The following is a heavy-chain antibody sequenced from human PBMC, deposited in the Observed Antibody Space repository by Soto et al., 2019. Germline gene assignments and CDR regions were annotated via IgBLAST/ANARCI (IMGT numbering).Heavy chain of an antibody. CDR3: ARAMGAVNYFDY. V-gene: IGHV4-31*03. D-gene: IGHD3-10*01. J-gene: IGHJ4*02. Sequence: QVQLQESGPGLVKPPQTLSLTCTVSGASIRSGGFYWSWIRQHPEKGLEWIGYFYYSGNPYYNPSLRSRLTISGDASKTQFSLNLSSVTAADTAVYFCARAMGAVNYFDYWGQGILVTVSS. CDR1: GASIRSGGFY. CDR2: FYYSGNP.